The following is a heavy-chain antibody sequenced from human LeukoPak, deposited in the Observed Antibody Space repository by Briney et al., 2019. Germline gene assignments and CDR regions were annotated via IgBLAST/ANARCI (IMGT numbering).Heavy chain of an antibody. CDR2: IYPGDSDT. CDR1: GYSFTSYW. CDR3: ARQYYDSSYAFDI. V-gene: IGHV5-51*01. J-gene: IGHJ3*02. Sequence: GESLKISCKGSGYSFTSYWIGWVRPLPGKGLEWMGIIYPGDSDTRYSPSFQGQVTISADKSISTAYLQWSSLKASDTAMYYCARQYYDSSYAFDIWGQGTMVTVSS. D-gene: IGHD3-10*01.